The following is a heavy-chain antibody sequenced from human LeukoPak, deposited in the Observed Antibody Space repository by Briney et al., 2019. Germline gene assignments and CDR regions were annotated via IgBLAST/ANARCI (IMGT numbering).Heavy chain of an antibody. CDR2: IIPILGIA. Sequence: SVKVSCKASGGTFSSYAISWVRQAPGQGLEWMGRIIPILGIANYAQKFQGRVTITADKSTSTAYMELRSLRSEDTAVYYCAAGGGDYINFDYWGQGTLVTVSS. D-gene: IGHD4-17*01. V-gene: IGHV1-69*04. J-gene: IGHJ4*02. CDR3: AAGGGDYINFDY. CDR1: GGTFSSYA.